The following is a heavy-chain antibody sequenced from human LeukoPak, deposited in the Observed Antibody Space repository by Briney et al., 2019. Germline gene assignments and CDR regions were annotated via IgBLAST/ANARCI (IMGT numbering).Heavy chain of an antibody. Sequence: ASVKVSCKASGYTFSSYDISWVRQAPGQGLEWMGWISAYNGNTNYAQKLQGRVTMTTDTSTSTAYLELRSLRSDDTAVYYCARFGQLLPFGYWGQGTLVTVSS. V-gene: IGHV1-18*01. CDR1: GYTFSSYD. CDR2: ISAYNGNT. D-gene: IGHD2-15*01. CDR3: ARFGQLLPFGY. J-gene: IGHJ4*02.